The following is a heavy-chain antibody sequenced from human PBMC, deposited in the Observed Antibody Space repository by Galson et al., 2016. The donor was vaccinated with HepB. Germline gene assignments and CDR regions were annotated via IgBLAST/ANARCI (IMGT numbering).Heavy chain of an antibody. V-gene: IGHV3-43D*04. CDR2: ISWDGSRK. D-gene: IGHD2-21*02. Sequence: SLRLSCAASGFTFDDYAMQWVRQTPGRGLEWVALISWDGSRKHYADSVKGRFTISRDNSKNSMNLQLNRLRTEDAALYFCAKGGCVGDCYGPLDFWGQGTLVAVSS. CDR1: GFTFDDYA. CDR3: AKGGCVGDCYGPLDF. J-gene: IGHJ1*01.